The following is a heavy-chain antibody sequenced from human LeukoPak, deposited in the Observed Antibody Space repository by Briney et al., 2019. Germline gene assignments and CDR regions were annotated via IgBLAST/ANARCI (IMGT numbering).Heavy chain of an antibody. CDR2: IYTSGST. J-gene: IGHJ4*02. CDR1: GGSISSGSYN. D-gene: IGHD4-17*01. CDR3: ARDHATTGFYFDY. V-gene: IGHV4-61*02. Sequence: SQTLSLTCTVSGGSISSGSYNWSWIRQPAGKGLEWIGRIYTSGSTNYNPSLKSRVTISVDTSKNQFSLKLSSVTAADTAVYYCARDHATTGFYFDYWGQGTLVTVSS.